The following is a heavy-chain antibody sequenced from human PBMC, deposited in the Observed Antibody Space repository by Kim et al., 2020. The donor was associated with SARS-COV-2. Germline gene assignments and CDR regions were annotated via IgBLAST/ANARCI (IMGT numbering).Heavy chain of an antibody. D-gene: IGHD2-15*01. CDR1: GYTFTGYY. CDR3: ARVPGGNPQDTHNTTWFDP. CDR2: INPNSGGT. Sequence: ASVKVSCKASGYTFTGYYMHWVRQAPGQGLEWMGWINPNSGGTNYAQKFQGRVTMTRDTSISTAYMELSRLRSDDTAVYYCARVPGGNPQDTHNTTWFDPWGQGTLVTVSS. J-gene: IGHJ5*02. V-gene: IGHV1-2*02.